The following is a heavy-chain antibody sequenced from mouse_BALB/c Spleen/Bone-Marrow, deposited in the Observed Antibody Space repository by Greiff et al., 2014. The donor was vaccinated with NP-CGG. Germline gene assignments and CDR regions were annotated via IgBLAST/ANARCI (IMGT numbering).Heavy chain of an antibody. Sequence: QVQLQQPGAELVKPGAPVKLSCKASGYTFTDYWMNWVKQRPGRGLEWIGRIDPSDSETHYNQKFKDKATLTVDKCSTTAYIQLSNLTSEDSAVYYCARTAYWGQGTLVTVSA. V-gene: IGHV1-69*02. CDR3: ARTAY. CDR2: IDPSDSET. J-gene: IGHJ3*01. CDR1: GYTFTDYW.